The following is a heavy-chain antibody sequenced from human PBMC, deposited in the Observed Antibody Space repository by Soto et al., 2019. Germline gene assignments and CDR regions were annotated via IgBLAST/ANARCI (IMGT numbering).Heavy chain of an antibody. D-gene: IGHD3-10*01. CDR2: VNPISGDT. Sequence: QIQLVQSGAEVKKPGASVKVSCRASGYTFTGYYLHWVRQAPGQGLEWMGWVNPISGDTNYAQKFQDRVIMTRDRSITTVHMELSRLRSDDTAVYYCARVEGFRITMDRGRWFDPWGQGTLVTVSS. V-gene: IGHV1-2*02. J-gene: IGHJ5*02. CDR3: ARVEGFRITMDRGRWFDP. CDR1: GYTFTGYY.